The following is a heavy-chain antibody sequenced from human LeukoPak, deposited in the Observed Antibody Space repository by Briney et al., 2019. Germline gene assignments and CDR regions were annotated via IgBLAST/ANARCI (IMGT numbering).Heavy chain of an antibody. Sequence: GESLKISCKGSGYSFTSYWIGWVRQMPGKGLEWMGIIYPGDSDTRYSPSFQGQVTISADKSISTAYLQWSSLKASDTAMYYCARDRVVVTATPSYYFDYWGQGTLVTVSS. V-gene: IGHV5-51*01. CDR2: IYPGDSDT. CDR3: ARDRVVVTATPSYYFDY. CDR1: GYSFTSYW. D-gene: IGHD2-21*02. J-gene: IGHJ4*02.